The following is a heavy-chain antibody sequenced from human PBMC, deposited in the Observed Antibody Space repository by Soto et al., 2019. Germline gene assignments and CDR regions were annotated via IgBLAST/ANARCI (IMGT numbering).Heavy chain of an antibody. D-gene: IGHD3-10*01. Sequence: QVQLVESGGGVVQPGRSLRLSCAASEFTFSSYGMHWVRQAPGKGLEWVAVISSDGSDKYYADSVKGRFTISRDNSKNTLYVQLNRMRAEDTALYYCARDRLYGAGLIDVWGQGTTVTVSS. CDR3: ARDRLYGAGLIDV. CDR2: ISSDGSDK. J-gene: IGHJ6*02. V-gene: IGHV3-30-3*01. CDR1: EFTFSSYG.